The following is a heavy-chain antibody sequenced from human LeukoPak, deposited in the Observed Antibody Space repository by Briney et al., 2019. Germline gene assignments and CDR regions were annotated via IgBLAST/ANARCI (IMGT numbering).Heavy chain of an antibody. CDR2: ISSSSSTI. V-gene: IGHV3-48*01. CDR3: AREAAHYDSSGYYSG. Sequence: PGGSLRLSCAASGFTFSSYSMNWVRQAPGKGLEWVSYISSSSSTIYYADSVKGRFTISRDNAKNSLYLQMNSLRAEDTAVYYCAREAAHYDSSGYYSGWGQGTLVTVSS. J-gene: IGHJ4*02. CDR1: GFTFSSYS. D-gene: IGHD3-22*01.